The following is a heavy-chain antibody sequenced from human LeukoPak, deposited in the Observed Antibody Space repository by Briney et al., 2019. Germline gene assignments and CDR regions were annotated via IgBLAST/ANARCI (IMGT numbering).Heavy chain of an antibody. CDR3: ARAASYGRGNYMDV. Sequence: GASVKVSCKASGYTFTGYCMHWVRQAPGQGLEWMGWMKPNRGGKGYAQKFQGRVTMTRNTSISTAYMELSGLRSEDTAVYYCARAASYGRGNYMDVWGKGTTVTVSS. CDR1: GYTFTGYC. V-gene: IGHV1-8*02. D-gene: IGHD1-1*01. CDR2: MKPNRGGK. J-gene: IGHJ6*03.